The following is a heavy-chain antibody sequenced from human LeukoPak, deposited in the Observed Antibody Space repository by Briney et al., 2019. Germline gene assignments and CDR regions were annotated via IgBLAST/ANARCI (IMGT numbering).Heavy chain of an antibody. V-gene: IGHV3-9*01. CDR1: GFTFDDYA. CDR2: ISWNSGSI. J-gene: IGHJ4*02. D-gene: IGHD3-22*01. Sequence: PGGSLRLSCAASGFTFDDYAMHWVRQAPGKGLEWVSGISWNSGSIGYADSVKGRFTVSRDNAKNSLYLQMNSLRAEDTALYYCAKGGEASGYLRKALDYWGQGTLVTVSS. CDR3: AKGGEASGYLRKALDY.